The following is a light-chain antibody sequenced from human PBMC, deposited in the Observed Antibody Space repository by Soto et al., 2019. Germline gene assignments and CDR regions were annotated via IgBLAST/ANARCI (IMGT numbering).Light chain of an antibody. CDR2: GNS. J-gene: IGLJ2*01. V-gene: IGLV1-40*01. Sequence: QSVLTQPPSVSGAPGQRVTISCTGSSSNIGAGYDVHWYQQLPGTAPKLLIYGNSNRPSGVPDRFSGSKSGTSASLVITKLQAEDEADYYCQSYDSSLSVVFGGGTKLTVL. CDR3: QSYDSSLSVV. CDR1: SSNIGAGYD.